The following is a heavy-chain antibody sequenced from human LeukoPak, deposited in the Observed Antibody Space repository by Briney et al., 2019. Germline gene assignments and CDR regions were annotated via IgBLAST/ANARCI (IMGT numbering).Heavy chain of an antibody. CDR1: GFTFSSYG. CDR3: AKGYDSSGYYPWYFDY. Sequence: SGRSLRLSCAASGFTFSSYGMHWVRQAPGKGLEGVAVISYDGSNKYYADSVKGRFTISRDNSKNTLYLQMNSLRAEDTAVYYCAKGYDSSGYYPWYFDYWGQGTLVTVSS. V-gene: IGHV3-30*18. J-gene: IGHJ4*02. CDR2: ISYDGSNK. D-gene: IGHD3-22*01.